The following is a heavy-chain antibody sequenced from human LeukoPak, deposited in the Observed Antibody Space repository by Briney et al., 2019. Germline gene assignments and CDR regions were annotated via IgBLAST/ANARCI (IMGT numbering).Heavy chain of an antibody. CDR3: ARDLQPSGD. Sequence: ASVKLSCKASGYTFTSYYMHWMRQAPGPGVEWMEIINPSRRSTSYAQKFQGRVTITRDTSTTTVYMQLRSLRSEDTDVYYCARDLQPSGDWGQRTLVTVST. CDR2: INPSRRST. CDR1: GYTFTSYY. V-gene: IGHV1-46*01. J-gene: IGHJ4*02. D-gene: IGHD1-1*01.